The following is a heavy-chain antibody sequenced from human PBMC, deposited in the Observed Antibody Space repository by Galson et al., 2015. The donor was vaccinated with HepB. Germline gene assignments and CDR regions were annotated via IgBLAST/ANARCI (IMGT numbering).Heavy chain of an antibody. D-gene: IGHD6-19*01. CDR3: AKALEQWLAPTPNY. Sequence: SLRLSCAASGFTFSSYAMSWVRQAPGKGLEWVSAISGSGGSTYYADSVKGRFTISRDNSKNTLYLQMNSLRAEDTAVYYCAKALEQWLAPTPNYWGQGTLVTVSS. V-gene: IGHV3-23*01. J-gene: IGHJ4*02. CDR2: ISGSGGST. CDR1: GFTFSSYA.